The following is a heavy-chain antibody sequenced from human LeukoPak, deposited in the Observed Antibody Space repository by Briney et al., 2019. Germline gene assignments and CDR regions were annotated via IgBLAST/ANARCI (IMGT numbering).Heavy chain of an antibody. CDR1: GFTFSAYA. Sequence: GGSLRLSCEASGFTFSAYAMTWVRQAPGKGLEWVSSIGSDNKPHYSESVKGRFAISRDNSKNTLYLQMNSLRAEDTAVYYCAKDRARSPAAFDYWGQGTLVTVSS. J-gene: IGHJ4*02. V-gene: IGHV3-23*01. CDR2: IGSDNKP. CDR3: AKDRARSPAAFDY. D-gene: IGHD2-2*01.